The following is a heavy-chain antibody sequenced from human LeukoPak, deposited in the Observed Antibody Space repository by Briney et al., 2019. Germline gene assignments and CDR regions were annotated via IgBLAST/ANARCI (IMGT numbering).Heavy chain of an antibody. CDR2: ISSSSSYI. CDR3: ARDPGGVVPEALDY. V-gene: IGHV3-21*01. CDR1: GFTFSSYS. Sequence: GGSLRLSCAASGFTFSSYSMNWVRQAPGKGLEWVSSISSSSSYIYYADSVKGRFTISRDNAKNPLYLQMNSLRAEDTAVYYCARDPGGVVPEALDYWGQGTLVTVSS. J-gene: IGHJ4*02. D-gene: IGHD2-2*01.